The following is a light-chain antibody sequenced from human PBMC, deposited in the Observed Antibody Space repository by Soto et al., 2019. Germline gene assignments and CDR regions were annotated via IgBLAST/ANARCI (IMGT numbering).Light chain of an antibody. CDR3: QQYGSSPWT. CDR2: KAS. CDR1: QTISSW. Sequence: DIQMTQSPSTLSGSVGDRVTITCRASQTISSWLAWYQQKPGKAPKLLIYKASTLKSGVPSRFSGSGSGTEFTLTISSLQPDDFATYYCQQYGSSPWTFGQGTKVEIK. J-gene: IGKJ1*01. V-gene: IGKV1-5*03.